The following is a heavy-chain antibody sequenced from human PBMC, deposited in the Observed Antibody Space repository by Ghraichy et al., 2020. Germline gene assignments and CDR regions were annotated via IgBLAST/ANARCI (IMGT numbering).Heavy chain of an antibody. J-gene: IGHJ5*02. V-gene: IGHV3-74*01. CDR2: INSDGSST. CDR1: GFTFSSYW. CDR3: ARDPPALYTAYDVPSNWFDP. D-gene: IGHD5-12*01. Sequence: TLSLTCAASGFTFSSYWMHWVRQAPGKGLVWVSRINSDGSSTTYADSVKGRFTISRDNAKNTLYLQMNSLRAEDTAVYYCARDPPALYTAYDVPSNWFDPWGQGTLVTVSS.